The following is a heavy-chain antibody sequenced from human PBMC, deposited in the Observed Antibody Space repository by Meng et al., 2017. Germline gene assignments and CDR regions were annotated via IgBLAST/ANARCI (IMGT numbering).Heavy chain of an antibody. CDR2: IYHSGST. V-gene: IGHV4-38-2*02. J-gene: IGHJ4*02. Sequence: SQTLSLTCAVSGYSISSGYYWGWIRQPPGKWLEWIGSIYHSGSTYYNPSLKSRVTISVDTSKNQFSLKLSSVTAADTAVYYCAREDNKYYYDSSGYSPFDYWGQGTLVTVSS. D-gene: IGHD3-22*01. CDR3: AREDNKYYYDSSGYSPFDY. CDR1: GYSISSGYY.